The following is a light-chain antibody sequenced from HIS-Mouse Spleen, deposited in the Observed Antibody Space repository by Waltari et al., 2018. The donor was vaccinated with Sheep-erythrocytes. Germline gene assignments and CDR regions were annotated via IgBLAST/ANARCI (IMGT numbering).Light chain of an antibody. CDR1: SSDVGGYNY. V-gene: IGLV2-14*01. J-gene: IGLJ1*01. CDR3: SSYTSSSTLLYV. CDR2: EVS. Sequence: QSALTQPASVSGSPGQSITISCTGTSSDVGGYNYVSWYQQHPGKAPKLMSYEVSKRTSVVSNRLAGSKSGNTASLTISGLQAEDEADYYCSSYTSSSTLLYVFGTGTKVTVL.